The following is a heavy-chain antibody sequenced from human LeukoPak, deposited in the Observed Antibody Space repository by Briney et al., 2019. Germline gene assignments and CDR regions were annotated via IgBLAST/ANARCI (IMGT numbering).Heavy chain of an antibody. Sequence: GGSLTLSCAASGFTFNSYAMTWVRQAPGKGLEWVSVISGSGNNAYYADSVKGRFTISRDNSKNTLYLQMNSLRDEDTAVYYCAKALVLNVYAPIYWGQGTLVTVSS. CDR1: GFTFNSYA. J-gene: IGHJ4*02. V-gene: IGHV3-23*01. CDR2: ISGSGNNA. CDR3: AKALVLNVYAPIY. D-gene: IGHD2-8*01.